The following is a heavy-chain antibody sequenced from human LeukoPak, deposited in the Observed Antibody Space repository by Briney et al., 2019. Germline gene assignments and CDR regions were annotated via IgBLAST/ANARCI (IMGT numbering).Heavy chain of an antibody. D-gene: IGHD3-22*01. CDR1: GFSFSTYG. Sequence: PGGSLRLSCAASGFSFSTYGMHWVRQAPGKGLEWLAFISYDGSNTYYADSVKGRFTVSRDDSKSTLYLQMNSLRADDTAVYYCAKDGSSYYYIYYGGQGTLVTVSS. V-gene: IGHV3-30*02. CDR3: AKDGSSYYYIYY. CDR2: ISYDGSNT. J-gene: IGHJ4*02.